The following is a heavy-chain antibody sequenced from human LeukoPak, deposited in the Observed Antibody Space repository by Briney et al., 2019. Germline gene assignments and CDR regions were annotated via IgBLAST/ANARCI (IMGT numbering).Heavy chain of an antibody. D-gene: IGHD5-24*01. CDR2: IYYSGST. Sequence: SETLSLTCTVSGGSISSYYWSWIRQPPGKGLEWIGYIYYSGSTNYNPSLKSRVTISVDTSKNQFSLKLSSVTAADTAAYYCARVRRPMATMYYFDYWGQGTLVTVSS. CDR3: ARVRRPMATMYYFDY. J-gene: IGHJ4*02. CDR1: GGSISSYY. V-gene: IGHV4-59*01.